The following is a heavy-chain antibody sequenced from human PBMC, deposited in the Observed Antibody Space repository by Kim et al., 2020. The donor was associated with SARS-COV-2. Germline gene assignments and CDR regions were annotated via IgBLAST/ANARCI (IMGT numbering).Heavy chain of an antibody. Sequence: GGSLRLSCAASRFTFSSYAMSWVRQAPGKGLEWVSFISGSGGTTYYADSVRGRFTISRDNSKNTLYLHMSSMRAEDTAVYYCARSNFFGVVEVKFDYWG. CDR3: ARSNFFGVVEVKFDY. V-gene: IGHV3-23*01. J-gene: IGHJ4*01. CDR1: RFTFSSYA. CDR2: ISGSGGTT. D-gene: IGHD3-3*01.